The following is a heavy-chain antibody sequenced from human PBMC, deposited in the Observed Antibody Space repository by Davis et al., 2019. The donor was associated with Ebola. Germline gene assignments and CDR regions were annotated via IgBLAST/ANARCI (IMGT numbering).Heavy chain of an antibody. J-gene: IGHJ6*02. V-gene: IGHV1-69*06. D-gene: IGHD2-2*01. CDR2: IIPIFGTA. CDR3: ARADCSSTSCYPYYYYYGMDV. CDR1: GGTFSSYA. Sequence: AASVKVSCKASGGTFSSYAISWVRQAPGQGLEWMGGIIPIFGTANYAQKFQGRVTITADKSTSTAYMELSSLRSEDTAVYYCARADCSSTSCYPYYYYYGMDVWGQGTTVTVSS.